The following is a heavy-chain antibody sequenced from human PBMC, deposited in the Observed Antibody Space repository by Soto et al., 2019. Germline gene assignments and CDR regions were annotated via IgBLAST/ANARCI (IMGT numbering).Heavy chain of an antibody. D-gene: IGHD4-4*01. CDR3: ATGRRDTTVKRTYYYYYMDV. Sequence: PSETLSLTCAVYGGSFSGYYWSWIRQPPGKGLEWIGEINHSGSTNYNPSLKSRVTISVDTSKNQFSLKLSSVTAADTAVNYCATGRRDTTVKRTYYYYYMDVWGKGTTVTVSS. CDR2: INHSGST. V-gene: IGHV4-34*01. CDR1: GGSFSGYY. J-gene: IGHJ6*03.